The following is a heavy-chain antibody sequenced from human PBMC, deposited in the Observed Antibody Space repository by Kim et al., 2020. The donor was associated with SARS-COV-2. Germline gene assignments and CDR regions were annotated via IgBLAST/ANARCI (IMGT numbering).Heavy chain of an antibody. CDR3: ARLMGIVVVVVDY. J-gene: IGHJ4*02. V-gene: IGHV3-7*01. Sequence: GGSLRLSCAASGFTFSSYWMSWVRQAPGKGLEWVANIKQDGSEKYYVDSVKGRFTISRDNAKNSLYLQMNSLRAEDTAVYYCARLMGIVVVVVDYWGQGTLVTVSS. CDR2: IKQDGSEK. CDR1: GFTFSSYW. D-gene: IGHD2-15*01.